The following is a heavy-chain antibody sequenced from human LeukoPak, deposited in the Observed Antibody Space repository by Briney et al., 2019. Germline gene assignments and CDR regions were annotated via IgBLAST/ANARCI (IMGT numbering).Heavy chain of an antibody. V-gene: IGHV3-11*01. Sequence: GRSLRLSCAASGFTFSDYYMSWIRQAPGKGLEWVSYISSSGTTIYYADSVKGRFTISRDNAKNSLYLQMNSLRAEDTAVYYCARAKYDSSGYAFDYWGQGTLVTVSS. D-gene: IGHD3-22*01. CDR2: ISSSGTTI. CDR1: GFTFSDYY. J-gene: IGHJ4*02. CDR3: ARAKYDSSGYAFDY.